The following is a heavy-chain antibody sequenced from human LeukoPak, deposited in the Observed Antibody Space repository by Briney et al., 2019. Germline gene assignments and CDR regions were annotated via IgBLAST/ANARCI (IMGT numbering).Heavy chain of an antibody. CDR3: ATDVGYCSGGSCYRWFAS. J-gene: IGHJ5*01. Sequence: GGSLRLSCAASGFTFSRYSISWVRQAPGKGLEWVGYICTSSAVMYYADSGKGRFTISRDEARNSVSLQMNSLRADDTAVYYCATDVGYCSGGSCYRWFASWGQGTLVIVSS. V-gene: IGHV3-48*01. CDR2: ICTSSAVM. CDR1: GFTFSRYS. D-gene: IGHD2-15*01.